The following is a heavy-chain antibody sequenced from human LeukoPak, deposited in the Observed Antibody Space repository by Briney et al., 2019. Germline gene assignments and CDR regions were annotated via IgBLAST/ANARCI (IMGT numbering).Heavy chain of an antibody. CDR2: TAGGGATT. V-gene: IGHV3-23*01. CDR1: GFTFTSYA. D-gene: IGHD6-13*01. CDR3: AKAVPGIALDY. J-gene: IGHJ4*02. Sequence: PGGSLRLSCAASGFTFTSYAMSWVRQAPGKGLEWVSATAGGGATTYYADSVKGRFTISRDDSKNTLFLQMNSLTVEDTAVYYCAKAVPGIALDYWGQGTLVTVSS.